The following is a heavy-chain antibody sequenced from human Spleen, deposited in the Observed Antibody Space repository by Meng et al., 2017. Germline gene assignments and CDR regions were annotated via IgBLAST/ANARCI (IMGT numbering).Heavy chain of an antibody. D-gene: IGHD3-3*01. J-gene: IGHJ5*02. V-gene: IGHV1-18*01. CDR3: ARWYYDFWSGYFGGFSWFDP. CDR1: GYTFTDWG. CDR2: ISPYNGNT. Sequence: ASVKVSCKASGYTFTDWGISWVRQAPGQGLEWMGWISPYNGNTNYAQKLQGRVTMTTDTSTSTAYMELRSLRSDDTAVYYCARWYYDFWSGYFGGFSWFDPWGHGTLVTVSS.